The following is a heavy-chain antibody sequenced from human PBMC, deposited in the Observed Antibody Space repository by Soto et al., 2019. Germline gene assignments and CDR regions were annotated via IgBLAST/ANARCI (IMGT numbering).Heavy chain of an antibody. D-gene: IGHD3-16*01. CDR1: GGSMSSHY. V-gene: IGHV4-59*11. CDR2: ISYSGST. Sequence: QSLTCTVSGGSMSSHYWTWLRQPPGKGLEWIGYISYSGSTYYNPSLKSRVTISADTSRNQFSLKLSSVIAADTAVYYCARADPDASVGYWAQGTLVTVCS. J-gene: IGHJ4*02. CDR3: ARADPDASVGY.